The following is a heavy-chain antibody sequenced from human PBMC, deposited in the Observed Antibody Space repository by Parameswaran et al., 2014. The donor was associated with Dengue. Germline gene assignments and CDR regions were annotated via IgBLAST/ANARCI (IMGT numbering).Heavy chain of an antibody. J-gene: IGHJ4*02. CDR2: INHSGST. CDR3: AGETRAYSSGDY. Sequence: AGGSLRLSCAVYGGSFSGYYWSWIRQPPGKGLEWIGEINHSGSTNYNPSLKSRVTISVDTSKNQFSLKLSSVTAADTAVYYCAGETRAYSSGDYWGQGTLVTVSS. V-gene: IGHV4-34*01. D-gene: IGHD6-25*01. CDR1: GGSFSGYY.